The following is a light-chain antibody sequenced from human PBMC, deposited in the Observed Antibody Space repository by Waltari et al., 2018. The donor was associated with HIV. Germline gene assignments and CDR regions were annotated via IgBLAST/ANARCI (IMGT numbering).Light chain of an antibody. Sequence: EIVLTQSPGTQSLSPGERATLSCRASQSVDSSYLAWYQQKPGQAPRLLISGASSRATGIPDRFSGSGSGTDFTLTIRRLEPEDFAVYYCQQYGRSLTFGGGTKVEIK. CDR1: QSVDSSY. V-gene: IGKV3-20*01. CDR2: GAS. J-gene: IGKJ4*01. CDR3: QQYGRSLT.